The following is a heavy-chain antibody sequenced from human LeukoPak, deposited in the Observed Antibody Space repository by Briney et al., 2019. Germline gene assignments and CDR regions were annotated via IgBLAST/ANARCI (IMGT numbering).Heavy chain of an antibody. V-gene: IGHV3-48*01. J-gene: IGHJ4*02. CDR2: ISSSSSTI. D-gene: IGHD6-13*01. CDR3: ARAQLGFDY. Sequence: GGSLRLSCAASGFTFSSYSMNWVRQAPGKGLEWVSYISSSSSTIYYADSVKGRFTISRDNSKNTLYLQMNSLRPEDTAVYYCARAQLGFDYWGQGTLVTVSS. CDR1: GFTFSSYS.